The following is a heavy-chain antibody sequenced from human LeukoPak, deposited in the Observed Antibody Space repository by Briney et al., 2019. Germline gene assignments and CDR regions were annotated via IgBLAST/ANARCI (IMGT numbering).Heavy chain of an antibody. Sequence: ASVKVSCKASGYTFTSYAMHWVRQAPGQRLEWMGWINAGNGNTKYSQKFQGRVTITRDTSASTAYMELSSLRSEDTAVYYCARGYDILTGYYSFDYGGQGPLVTVSS. D-gene: IGHD3-9*01. CDR3: ARGYDILTGYYSFDY. J-gene: IGHJ4*02. CDR2: INAGNGNT. V-gene: IGHV1-3*01. CDR1: GYTFTSYA.